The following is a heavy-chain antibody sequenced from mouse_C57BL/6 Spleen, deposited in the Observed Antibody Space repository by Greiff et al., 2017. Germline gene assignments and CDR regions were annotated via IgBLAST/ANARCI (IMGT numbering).Heavy chain of an antibody. V-gene: IGHV3-6*01. CDR2: VSYDGSN. Sequence: DVQLQESGPGLVKPSQSLSLTCSVTGYSITSGYYWNWIRQFPGNKLEWMGYVSYDGSNNYNPSLKNRISITRDTSKNQFFLKLNSVTTEDTATYYCAREDTWYFDYWGQGTTLTVSS. CDR3: AREDTWYFDY. J-gene: IGHJ2*01. CDR1: GYSITSGYY.